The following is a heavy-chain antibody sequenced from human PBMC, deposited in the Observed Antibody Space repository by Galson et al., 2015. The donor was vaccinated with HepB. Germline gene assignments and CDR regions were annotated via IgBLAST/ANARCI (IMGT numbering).Heavy chain of an antibody. CDR1: GYTFTTYY. Sequence: SVKVSCKASGYTFTTYYIHWVRQAPGQGLEWMGIINPSGGSTTYAQKFQGRVTMTRDTSTSTVYMELSSLRSEDTALYYCARAAQFLGSYDYWGQGTLVTVSS. V-gene: IGHV1-46*01. J-gene: IGHJ4*02. CDR3: ARAAQFLGSYDY. CDR2: INPSGGST. D-gene: IGHD1-26*01.